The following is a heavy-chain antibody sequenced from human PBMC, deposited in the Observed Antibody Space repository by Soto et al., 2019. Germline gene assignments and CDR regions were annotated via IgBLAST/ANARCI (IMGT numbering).Heavy chain of an antibody. CDR1: GFTFSSYA. D-gene: IGHD2-2*02. CDR3: AHTQGIVLVPAAIWY. J-gene: IGHJ4*02. V-gene: IGHV3-23*01. Sequence: VHLLESGGGLVQPGGSLRLSCAASGFTFSSYAMSWVRQAPGKGLEWVSGITASGGSTSYADSVKGRFTISRDTSKNTLYLQMNSLRAEDTAVYYCAHTQGIVLVPAAIWYWGQGTLVTVSS. CDR2: ITASGGST.